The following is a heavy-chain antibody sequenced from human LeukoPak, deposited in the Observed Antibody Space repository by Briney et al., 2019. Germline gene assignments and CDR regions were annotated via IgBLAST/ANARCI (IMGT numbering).Heavy chain of an antibody. J-gene: IGHJ4*02. Sequence: TGGSLRLSCAASGFTFSSYAMSWVRQAPGKGLEWVSAISGSGGSTYYADSVKGRFTISRDNAKNSLYLQMNSLRAEDTAVYYCARVSRGSYHFEYWGQGALVTVSS. D-gene: IGHD1-26*01. CDR3: ARVSRGSYHFEY. CDR1: GFTFSSYA. CDR2: ISGSGGST. V-gene: IGHV3-23*01.